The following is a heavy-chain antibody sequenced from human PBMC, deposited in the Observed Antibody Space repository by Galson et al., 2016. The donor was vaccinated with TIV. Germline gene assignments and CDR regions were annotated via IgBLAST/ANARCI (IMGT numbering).Heavy chain of an antibody. CDR1: GYSFSSYW. Sequence: QSGAEVKKPGESLKISCKGSGYSFSSYWIAWVRQMPGKGLEWMGIIYPDDSDTRYSSSFQGQVTITADKSTRTAYLQWSSLKASDTAVYYCARRDSTGISNFDFWGQGTLVTVSS. D-gene: IGHD3-22*01. J-gene: IGHJ4*02. CDR3: ARRDSTGISNFDF. V-gene: IGHV5-51*01. CDR2: IYPDDSDT.